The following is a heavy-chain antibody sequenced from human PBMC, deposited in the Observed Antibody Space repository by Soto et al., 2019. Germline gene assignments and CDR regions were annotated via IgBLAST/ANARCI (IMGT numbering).Heavy chain of an antibody. J-gene: IGHJ4*02. D-gene: IGHD2-15*01. Sequence: GGSLRLSCAASGFTFSSYGMHWVRQAPGKGLEWVAVISYDGSNKYYADSVKGRFTISRDNSKNTLYLQMNSLGAEDTAVYYLAKEFRGGGSCYICYYFDYWGQGTLVTVS. V-gene: IGHV3-30*18. CDR2: ISYDGSNK. CDR1: GFTFSSYG. CDR3: AKEFRGGGSCYICYYFDY.